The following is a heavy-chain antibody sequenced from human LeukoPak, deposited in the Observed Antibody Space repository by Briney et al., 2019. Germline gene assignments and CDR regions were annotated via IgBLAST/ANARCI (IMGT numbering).Heavy chain of an antibody. CDR1: GFTFGSYA. CDR2: ISGSGGST. V-gene: IGHV3-23*01. Sequence: GGSLRLSCAASGFTFGSYAMSWVRQAPGKGLEWVSAISGSGGSTYYADSVKGRFTISRDNSKNTLYLQMNSLRAEDTAVYYCAKVRGSGSYYNGSYWGQGTQVTVSS. D-gene: IGHD3-10*01. CDR3: AKVRGSGSYYNGSY. J-gene: IGHJ4*02.